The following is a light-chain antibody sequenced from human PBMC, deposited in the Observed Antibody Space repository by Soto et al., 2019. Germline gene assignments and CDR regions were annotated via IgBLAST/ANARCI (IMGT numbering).Light chain of an antibody. CDR2: DAS. J-gene: IGKJ5*01. CDR3: QQHTNWPPGST. CDR1: QSVSSY. Sequence: EIVLTQSPAPLSLSPGERATLSCRASQSVSSYLAWYQHKPGQAPRLLIYDASNRATGAPARFSGSGFGTDFTLTISSLEPEDFAVYYCQQHTNWPPGSTFGQGTRLEIK. V-gene: IGKV3-11*01.